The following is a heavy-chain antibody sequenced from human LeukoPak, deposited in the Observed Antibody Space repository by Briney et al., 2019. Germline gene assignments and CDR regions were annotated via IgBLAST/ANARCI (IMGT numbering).Heavy chain of an antibody. Sequence: GGSLRLSCAASGFTFRSFGMSWVRQAPGKGLEWVSTVSATGGSTYYADSVKGRFTISRDNFKNTVFLQMNGLRAEDTALYYCAKDVSAAPGYWGQGTLVTVSS. D-gene: IGHD3-10*01. V-gene: IGHV3-23*01. CDR3: AKDVSAAPGY. J-gene: IGHJ4*02. CDR1: GFTFRSFG. CDR2: VSATGGST.